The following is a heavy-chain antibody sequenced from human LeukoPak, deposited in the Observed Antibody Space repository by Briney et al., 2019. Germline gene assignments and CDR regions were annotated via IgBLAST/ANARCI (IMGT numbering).Heavy chain of an antibody. Sequence: PGGSPRLSCAASGFTFSDYYMSWIRQAPGKGLEWVSYISSSGSTIYYADSVKGRFTISRDNAKNSLYLQMNSLRAEDTAVYYCARDPDSGYYYAEHDYWGQGTLVTVSS. CDR1: GFTFSDYY. CDR2: ISSSGSTI. D-gene: IGHD3-22*01. V-gene: IGHV3-11*01. J-gene: IGHJ4*02. CDR3: ARDPDSGYYYAEHDY.